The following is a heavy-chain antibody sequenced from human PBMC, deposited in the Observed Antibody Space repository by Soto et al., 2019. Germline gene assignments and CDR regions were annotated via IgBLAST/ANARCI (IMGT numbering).Heavy chain of an antibody. CDR3: ARVYYGSGSHHWYYGRDV. D-gene: IGHD3-10*01. J-gene: IGHJ6*02. Sequence: GPSVKVSYKASGGTFSSYAISWLRHAPGQGLEWVGGIIRIFGTVDYAQKFQGRVANSADKSTSTAVMELSSLSSEAMDAYFCARVYYGSGSHHWYYGRDVWGQGTTVTVSS. V-gene: IGHV1-69*06. CDR2: IIRIFGTV. CDR1: GGTFSSYA.